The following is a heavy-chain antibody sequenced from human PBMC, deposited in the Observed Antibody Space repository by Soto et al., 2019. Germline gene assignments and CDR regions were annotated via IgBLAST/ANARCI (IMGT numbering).Heavy chain of an antibody. D-gene: IGHD2-15*01. CDR1: GGSISSGGYY. J-gene: IGHJ6*02. CDR2: IYYSGST. Sequence: QVQLQESGPGLVKPSQTLSLTCTVSGGSISSGGYYWSWIRQHPGKGLEWIGYIYYSGSTYYNPSLKSRVTISVDTSKNQFSLKLSSVTAADTAVYYCASEHCSGGSCYPYYYYGMDVWGQGTTVTVSS. V-gene: IGHV4-31*03. CDR3: ASEHCSGGSCYPYYYYGMDV.